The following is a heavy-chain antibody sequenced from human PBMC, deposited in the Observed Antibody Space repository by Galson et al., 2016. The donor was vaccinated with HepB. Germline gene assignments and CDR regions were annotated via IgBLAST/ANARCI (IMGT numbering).Heavy chain of an antibody. CDR3: ARLGGSGWTFDF. V-gene: IGHV3-7*01. CDR1: DFTLSFYW. D-gene: IGHD6-19*01. CDR2: IKGDGTQK. J-gene: IGHJ4*02. Sequence: SLRLSCAASDFTLSFYWMGWVRQAPGKGLEWVATIKGDGTQKRYVDSVEGRFTPSRGNAENSMFLQMDSLRVEDTAVYYCARLGGSGWTFDFWGQGTLVTVSS.